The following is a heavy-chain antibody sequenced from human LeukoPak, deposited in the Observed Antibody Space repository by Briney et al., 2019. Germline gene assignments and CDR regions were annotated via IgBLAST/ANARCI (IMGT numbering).Heavy chain of an antibody. D-gene: IGHD3-22*01. CDR1: GGSISSSGYY. J-gene: IGHJ5*02. CDR3: ARDIPYYYDSSGYLNWFDP. Sequence: SETLSLTCTVSGGSISSSGYYWGWIRQPPGKGLEWIGSIYHSGSTYYNPSLKSRVTISVDTSKNQFSLKLSSVTAADTAVYYCARDIPYYYDSSGYLNWFDPWGQGTLVTVSS. CDR2: IYHSGST. V-gene: IGHV4-39*07.